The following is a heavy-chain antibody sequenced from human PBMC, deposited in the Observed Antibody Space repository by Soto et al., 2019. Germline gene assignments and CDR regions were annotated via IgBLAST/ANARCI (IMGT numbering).Heavy chain of an antibody. V-gene: IGHV1-69*02. Sequence: QVQLVQSGAEVKKPGSSVKVSCKASGGTFNVYTTIWVRQAPGQGLEWMGRIIPMLAITNYAQRFQGRVTLTADTSTTTAYMELSSLTSEDTAVYYCALGSWSGETFDIWGQGTLVTVSS. J-gene: IGHJ3*02. CDR3: ALGSWSGETFDI. CDR1: GGTFNVYT. D-gene: IGHD6-13*01. CDR2: IIPMLAIT.